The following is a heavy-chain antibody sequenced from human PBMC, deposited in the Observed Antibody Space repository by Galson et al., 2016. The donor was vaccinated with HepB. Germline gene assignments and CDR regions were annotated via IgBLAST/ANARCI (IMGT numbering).Heavy chain of an antibody. D-gene: IGHD2-21*02. CDR2: IYYSGST. CDR3: ARGSKETFCGGDCPYYFDS. V-gene: IGHV4-61*01. J-gene: IGHJ4*02. CDR1: GGSVSSNYW. Sequence: ETLSLTCTVSGGSVSSNYWWTWVRQPQGQGLEWIGYIYYSGSTNYNPSLKSRLTISVDTSKNQFSLKLRSVTAADTAVYFCARGSKETFCGGDCPYYFDSRGQGTLVTVSS.